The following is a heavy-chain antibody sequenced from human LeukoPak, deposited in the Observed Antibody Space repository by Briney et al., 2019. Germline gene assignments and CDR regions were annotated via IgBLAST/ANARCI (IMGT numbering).Heavy chain of an antibody. CDR2: ISWSSGII. CDR1: GFIFDDHG. D-gene: IGHD2-8*01. Sequence: GGSLRLSCAAAGFIFDDHGRHWVRQAPGKGLEWVSGISWSSGIIGYADSVKGRFTISRDNAKNSLDLQMESLRAEDTAVYYCARDRGVLNDRHPGYFQPWGQGTLVTVSS. V-gene: IGHV3-9*01. CDR3: ARDRGVLNDRHPGYFQP. J-gene: IGHJ1*01.